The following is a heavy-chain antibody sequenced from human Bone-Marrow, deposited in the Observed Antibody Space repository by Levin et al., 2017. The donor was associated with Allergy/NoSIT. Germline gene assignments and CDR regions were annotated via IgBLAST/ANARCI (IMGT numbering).Heavy chain of an antibody. CDR3: AKDRGYSSGWAFDY. Sequence: PGGSLRLSCSVSGFIFSNFAMSWVRQAPEKGLEWVAAISGSGGVINYVDSVKGRFTISRDNSKNTVFLQMNSLRAADAAVYYCAKDRGYSSGWAFDYWGHGTLITVSS. D-gene: IGHD6-19*01. CDR1: GFIFSNFA. CDR2: ISGSGGVI. J-gene: IGHJ4*01. V-gene: IGHV3-23*01.